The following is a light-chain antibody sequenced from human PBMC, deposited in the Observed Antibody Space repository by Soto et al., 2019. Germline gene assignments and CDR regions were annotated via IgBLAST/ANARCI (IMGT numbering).Light chain of an antibody. CDR1: QSISNF. CDR3: QQSSTTPWT. Sequence: DIQMTQSPSSLSASIGDRVSITCRASQSISNFLNWFQQKPGKAPKLLIHAASTLEGGVPSRFSGSGSGTEFTLTISSLQPEDFASYYCQQSSTTPWTFGQGTKVEI. J-gene: IGKJ1*01. V-gene: IGKV1-39*01. CDR2: AAS.